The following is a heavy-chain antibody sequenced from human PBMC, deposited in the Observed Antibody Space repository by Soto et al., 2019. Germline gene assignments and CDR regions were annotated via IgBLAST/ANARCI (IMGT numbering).Heavy chain of an antibody. J-gene: IGHJ4*02. V-gene: IGHV1-8*01. CDR1: GYTFTSYD. CDR2: MNPNSGNT. Sequence: SVNLSCKASGYTFTSYDINWVRQATGQGLEWMGWMNPNSGNTGYAQKFQGRVTIPRNTSISTAYLELSSLRSEDTAVYYCATLFHLVELSSSYYFDYWGQGTLFTVSS. D-gene: IGHD3-16*02. CDR3: ATLFHLVELSSSYYFDY.